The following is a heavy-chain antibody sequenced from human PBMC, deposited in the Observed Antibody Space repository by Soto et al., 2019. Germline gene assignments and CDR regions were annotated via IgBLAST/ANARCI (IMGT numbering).Heavy chain of an antibody. CDR2: IIPILGTA. J-gene: IGHJ5*02. Sequence: QVQLVQSGAEVKKPGSSVKVSCKASGGTFSSYAISWVRQAPGQGLEWMGGIIPILGTANYAQKFQGRVTITADESTSTAYMELSSLRSEDTAVYYCARDHPYGGNSENWFDPWGQGTLVTVSS. V-gene: IGHV1-69*12. CDR1: GGTFSSYA. CDR3: ARDHPYGGNSENWFDP. D-gene: IGHD2-21*02.